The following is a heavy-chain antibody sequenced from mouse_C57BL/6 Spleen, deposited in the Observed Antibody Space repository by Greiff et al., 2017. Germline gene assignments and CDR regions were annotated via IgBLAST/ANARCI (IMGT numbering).Heavy chain of an antibody. J-gene: IGHJ4*01. CDR3: ARSDYYGSSYYAMDY. CDR2: INYDGSST. Sequence: EVKLVESEGGLVQPGSSMKLSCTASGFTFSDYYMAWVRQVPEKGLEWVANINYDGSSTYYLDSLKSRFIISRDNAKNILYLQMSSLKSEDTATYYCARSDYYGSSYYAMDYWGQGTSVTVSS. D-gene: IGHD1-1*01. V-gene: IGHV5-16*01. CDR1: GFTFSDYY.